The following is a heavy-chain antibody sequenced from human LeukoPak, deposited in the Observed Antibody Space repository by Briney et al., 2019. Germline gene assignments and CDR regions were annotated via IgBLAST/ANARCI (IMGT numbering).Heavy chain of an antibody. CDR3: ARRLRRYVAWRPYYFDY. D-gene: IGHD3-9*01. V-gene: IGHV3-7*01. CDR1: GFIYSSHC. J-gene: IGHJ4*02. Sequence: GGSLRLLCAVSGFIYSSHCMSWLRQSRGKGLEWLANKKQDGNEKYKVHSVNGRFTMSRDNAKNELYLQMISLRAEDTTVYYCARRLRRYVAWRPYYFDYWGQGTLVTVSS. CDR2: KKQDGNEK.